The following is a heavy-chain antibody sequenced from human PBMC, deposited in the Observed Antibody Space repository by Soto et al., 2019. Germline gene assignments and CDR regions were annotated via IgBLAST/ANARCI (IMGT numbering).Heavy chain of an antibody. CDR3: AREDRDSSGELYYYYGMDV. CDR2: IIPVFGTA. D-gene: IGHD3-22*01. CDR1: GGTFSSYA. V-gene: IGHV1-69*06. J-gene: IGHJ6*02. Sequence: ASVKVSCKASGGTFSSYAISWVRQAPGQGLEWMGGIIPVFGTANYAQKFQGRVTITADKSTSTAYMELSSLRSEDTAVYYCAREDRDSSGELYYYYGMDVWGQGTTVTVSS.